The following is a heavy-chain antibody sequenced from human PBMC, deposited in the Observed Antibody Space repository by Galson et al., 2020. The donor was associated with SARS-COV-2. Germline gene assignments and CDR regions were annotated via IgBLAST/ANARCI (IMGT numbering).Heavy chain of an antibody. CDR2: IYASGRT. CDR1: GVSMSSGGYY. Sequence: SETLSLTCIVSGVSMSSGGYYWAWIRQHPGKGLEWIGNIYASGRTQYNPSLKSRVTISRDTSKNHFSLNLNSVTAADTGVYYCAIAQPLKIPFGELGSGSYDVWGQGPVITVSS. V-gene: IGHV4-31*03. CDR3: AIAQPLKIPFGELGSGSYDV. J-gene: IGHJ3*01. D-gene: IGHD3-16*01.